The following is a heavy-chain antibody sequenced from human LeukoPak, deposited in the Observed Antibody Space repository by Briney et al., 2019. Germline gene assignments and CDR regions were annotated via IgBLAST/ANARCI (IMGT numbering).Heavy chain of an antibody. D-gene: IGHD5-24*01. CDR3: ARGRGGDGYNWLCYFDY. J-gene: IGHJ4*02. V-gene: IGHV3-30-3*01. CDR1: GFTFSSYA. Sequence: GGSLRLSCAASGFTFSSYAMHWVRQAPGKGLEWVAVISYDGSNKYYADSVKGRFTISRDNSKNTLYLQMNSLRSEDTAVYYCARGRGGDGYNWLCYFDYWGQGALVTVSS. CDR2: ISYDGSNK.